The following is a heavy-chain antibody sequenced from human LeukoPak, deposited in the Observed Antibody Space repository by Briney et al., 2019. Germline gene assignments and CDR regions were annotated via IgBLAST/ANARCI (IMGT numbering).Heavy chain of an antibody. J-gene: IGHJ4*02. CDR1: GYTFTGYY. CDR2: INPDSGGT. CDR3: VRPVDNQEYSSRWYVFDY. Sequence: ASVKVSCKASGYTFTGYYIHWVRQALGQGLEWMGWINPDSGGTNYAQKFQGRVTMTRGTSISTAYMVLSRLRSDDTAVYYCVRPVDNQEYSSRWYVFDYWGQGTLVTVSS. V-gene: IGHV1-2*02. D-gene: IGHD6-13*01.